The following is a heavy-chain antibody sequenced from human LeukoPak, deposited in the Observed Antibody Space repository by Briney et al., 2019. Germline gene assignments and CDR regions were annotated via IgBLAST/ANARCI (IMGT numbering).Heavy chain of an antibody. Sequence: ASVKVSCKASGYTFTGYYMHWVRQAPGQGLEWMGWINPNSGGTNYAQKFQGRVTMTTDTSTSTAYMELRSLRSDDTAVYYCAREYYDYLWGSYRYAFDIWGQGTVVTVSS. CDR1: GYTFTGYY. CDR3: AREYYDYLWGSYRYAFDI. V-gene: IGHV1-2*02. CDR2: INPNSGGT. D-gene: IGHD3-16*02. J-gene: IGHJ3*02.